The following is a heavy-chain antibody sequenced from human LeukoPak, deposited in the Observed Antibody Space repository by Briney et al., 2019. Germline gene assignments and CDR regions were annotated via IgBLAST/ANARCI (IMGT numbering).Heavy chain of an antibody. V-gene: IGHV4-59*01. CDR1: GGSISSYY. J-gene: IGHJ6*03. Sequence: SETLSLTCTVSGGSISSYYWSWIRQPPGKGLEWIGYIYYSGSTNYSPSLKSRVTISVDTSKNQFSLKLSSVTAADTAVYYCARGGRFLEWLTPWVNYMDVWGKGTTVTVSS. CDR3: ARGGRFLEWLTPWVNYMDV. CDR2: IYYSGST. D-gene: IGHD3-3*01.